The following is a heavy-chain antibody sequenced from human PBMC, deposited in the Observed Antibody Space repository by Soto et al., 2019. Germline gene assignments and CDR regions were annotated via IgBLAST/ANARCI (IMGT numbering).Heavy chain of an antibody. CDR3: AIGDKWFET. CDR2: INHSGST. Sequence: QVQLQQWGAGLLKPSETLSLTCAVYGGSFSGYYWSWIRQPPGKGLEWIGEINHSGSTNYNPSLNSRVTISVAASNKELSLKLSSVTAADTVVFYCAIGDKWFETWGQGTLVTVSS. CDR1: GGSFSGYY. J-gene: IGHJ5*02. V-gene: IGHV4-34*01.